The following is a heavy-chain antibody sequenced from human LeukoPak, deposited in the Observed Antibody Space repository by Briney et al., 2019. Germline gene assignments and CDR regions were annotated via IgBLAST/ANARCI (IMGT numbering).Heavy chain of an antibody. CDR2: ISGSGGST. J-gene: IGHJ4*02. CDR3: TTDHITIFGPVRDY. V-gene: IGHV3-23*01. D-gene: IGHD3-3*01. CDR1: GFTFSSYA. Sequence: QTGGSLRLSCAASGFTFSSYAMSWVRQAPGKGLEWVSAISGSGGSTYYADSVKGRFTISRDNSKSTLYLQMNSLKTEDTAVYYCTTDHITIFGPVRDYWGQGTLVTVSS.